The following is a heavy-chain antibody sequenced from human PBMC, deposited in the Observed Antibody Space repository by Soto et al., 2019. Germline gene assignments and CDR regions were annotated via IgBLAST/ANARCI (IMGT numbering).Heavy chain of an antibody. Sequence: GGSLRLSCTASGFTFGDYAMSWIRQAPGKGLEWVGFIRSKAYGGTTEYAASVKGRFTISRDDSKSIAYLQMNSLKTEDTAVYYCTRDGIELVTGDVRFDYWGQGTLVTVSS. CDR1: GFTFGDYA. CDR2: IRSKAYGGTT. J-gene: IGHJ4*02. D-gene: IGHD6-13*01. CDR3: TRDGIELVTGDVRFDY. V-gene: IGHV3-49*03.